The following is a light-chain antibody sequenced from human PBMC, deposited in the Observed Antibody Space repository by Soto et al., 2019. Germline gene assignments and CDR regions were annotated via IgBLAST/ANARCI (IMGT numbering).Light chain of an antibody. CDR2: NTN. J-gene: IGLJ1*01. CDR1: SSNLGAGFD. Sequence: QSVLTQPPSVSGAPGQRVTISCTGTSSNLGAGFDVHWYQQLPGTAPKLLISNTNKRPSGVPDRLSGSKSGTSASMAITGLHADDEAGYYCQSYYSSLSSYVFGAGTKLTVL. CDR3: QSYYSSLSSYV. V-gene: IGLV1-40*01.